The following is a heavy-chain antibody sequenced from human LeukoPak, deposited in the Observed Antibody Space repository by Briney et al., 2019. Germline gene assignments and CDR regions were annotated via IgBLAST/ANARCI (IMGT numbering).Heavy chain of an antibody. D-gene: IGHD3-3*01. CDR2: IYHSGST. J-gene: IGHJ4*02. V-gene: IGHV4-30-2*01. CDR1: GGSISSGGYY. Sequence: PSETLSLTCTVSGGSISSGGYYWSWIRQPPGKGLEWIGYIYHSGSTYYNPSLKSRVTISVDRSKNQFSLKLSSVTAADTAVYYCARFRGSGYYDYWGQGTLVTVSS. CDR3: ARFRGSGYYDY.